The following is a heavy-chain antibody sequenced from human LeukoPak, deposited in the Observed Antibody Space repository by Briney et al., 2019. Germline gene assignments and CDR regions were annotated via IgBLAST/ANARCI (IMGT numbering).Heavy chain of an antibody. CDR3: ARGGEYSSSWYGNLNY. CDR1: GFTFSDYY. Sequence: GGSLRLSCAASGFTFSDYYMSWIRQAPGKGLEWVSYISSSGSTIYYADSVKGRFTISRDNAKNSLYLQMNSLRAEDTAVYYCARGGEYSSSWYGNLNYWGQETLVTVSS. V-gene: IGHV3-11*01. CDR2: ISSSGSTI. J-gene: IGHJ4*02. D-gene: IGHD6-13*01.